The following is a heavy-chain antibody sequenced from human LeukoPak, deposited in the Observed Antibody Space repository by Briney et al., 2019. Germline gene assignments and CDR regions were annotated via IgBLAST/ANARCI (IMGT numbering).Heavy chain of an antibody. CDR3: ASYDFWSGWFDY. CDR2: IYYSGST. J-gene: IGHJ4*02. Sequence: SETLSLTCTVSGGSISSYYWSWIRQPPGKGLEWIGYIYYSGSTNYNPSLKSRVTISVDTSKNQFSPKLSSMTAADTAVYYCASYDFWSGWFDYWGQGTLVTVSS. V-gene: IGHV4-59*01. CDR1: GGSISSYY. D-gene: IGHD3-3*01.